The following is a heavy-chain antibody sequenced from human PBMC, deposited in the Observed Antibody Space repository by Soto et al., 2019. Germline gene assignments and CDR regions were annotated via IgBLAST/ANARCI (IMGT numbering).Heavy chain of an antibody. J-gene: IGHJ4*02. D-gene: IGHD4-17*01. CDR2: IKQDGSEK. Sequence: EVQLVESGGGLVQPGGSLRLSCAASGFTFSSYWMSWVRQAPGKGLEWVANIKQDGSEKYYVDSVKGRFTISRDNAKNSLYLQMNSLRAEDTAVYYCARDHGDYGDYVPHYWGQGTLVTVSS. CDR1: GFTFSSYW. V-gene: IGHV3-7*01. CDR3: ARDHGDYGDYVPHY.